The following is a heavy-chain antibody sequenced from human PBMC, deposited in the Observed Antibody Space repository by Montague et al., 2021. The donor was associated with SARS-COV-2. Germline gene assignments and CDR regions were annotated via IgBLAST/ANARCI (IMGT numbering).Heavy chain of an antibody. CDR2: VTTSGTT. J-gene: IGHJ4*02. V-gene: IGHV4-4*07. CDR3: ARTPTRPLSLDS. CDR1: GGSITGFS. Sequence: SETLSLTCAVSGGSITGFSWSWVRQPAGKGLEWIGRVTTSGTTNYSPSPRSRVTMSVDTSKSQFSLNLNSVTAADTAIYYCARTPTRPLSLDSWGQGTLVTVSS. D-gene: IGHD6-6*01.